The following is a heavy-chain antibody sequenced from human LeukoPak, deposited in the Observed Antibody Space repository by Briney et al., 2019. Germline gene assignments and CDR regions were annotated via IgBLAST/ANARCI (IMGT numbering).Heavy chain of an antibody. CDR3: ARGWLAETTVVTPYNY. CDR2: INPSGGST. D-gene: IGHD4-23*01. J-gene: IGHJ4*02. CDR1: GYTFTSYY. Sequence: PLASVKVSCKASGYTFTSYYMHWVRQAPGQGLEWMGIINPSGGSTSYAQKFQGRVTMTRDTSTSAVYMELSSLRSEDTAVYYCARGWLAETTVVTPYNYWGQGTLVTVSS. V-gene: IGHV1-46*01.